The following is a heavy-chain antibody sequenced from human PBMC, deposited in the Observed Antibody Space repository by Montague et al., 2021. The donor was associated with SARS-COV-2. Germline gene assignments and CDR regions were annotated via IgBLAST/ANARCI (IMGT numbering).Heavy chain of an antibody. J-gene: IGHJ6*02. CDR3: ARGCLSYFGAGSHCYGMDV. D-gene: IGHD3-10*01. CDR1: GTSITSYY. V-gene: IGHV4-59*01. Sequence: SETLSLTCSVSGTSITSYYWNRIRQPPGKGLEWIGYISDSGSTNYSPPLKSRVTMSVDTSKNQMPLNLTSVTAADTAAYYCARGCLSYFGAGSHCYGMDVWGRGTTVTVSS. CDR2: ISDSGST.